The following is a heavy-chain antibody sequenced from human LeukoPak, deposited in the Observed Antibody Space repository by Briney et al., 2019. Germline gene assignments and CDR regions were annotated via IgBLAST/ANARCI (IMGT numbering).Heavy chain of an antibody. CDR3: ARVSAMVNLSYDC. V-gene: IGHV4-30-4*01. CDR2: IYKSGST. D-gene: IGHD5-18*01. J-gene: IGHJ4*02. CDR1: GGSLSSGDYY. Sequence: SETLSLTCTVSGGSLSSGDYYWSWIRQPPGKGLEWIGYIYKSGSTYYNPSLKTRVTISIDTSKNQFSLKLSSVTAADTAMYYCARVSAMVNLSYDCWGQGTLVTVSS.